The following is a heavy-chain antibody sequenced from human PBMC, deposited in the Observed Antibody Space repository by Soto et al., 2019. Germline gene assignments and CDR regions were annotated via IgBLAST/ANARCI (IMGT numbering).Heavy chain of an antibody. J-gene: IGHJ3*01. Sequence: QVPLVQSGAEVRKPGASVNISCRASGFSFSDNLVNWVRQAPGQSLEWMGWINPDNGNTKYSQTLQGRVSISRHSSASIAYVKVSDLTSDDKAGYYCARDILAVGARANDAFDVWGQGTMVTVSS. CDR1: GFSFSDNL. CDR3: ARDILAVGARANDAFDV. D-gene: IGHD2-8*02. V-gene: IGHV1-3*01. CDR2: INPDNGNT.